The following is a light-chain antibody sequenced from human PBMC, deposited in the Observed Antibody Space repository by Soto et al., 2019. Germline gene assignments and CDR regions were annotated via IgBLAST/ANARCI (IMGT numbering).Light chain of an antibody. V-gene: IGKV3-11*01. J-gene: IGKJ4*01. CDR1: QTISSY. CDR2: DAS. Sequence: EIVLTQSPATLSLSPGERATLSCRASQTISSYLAWYQRKPGQAPRLLIYDASNRATGIPARFSGSGSGTDFTLTISCLEPEDFAVYFCQQRSDWPPTFGGGTQVEIK. CDR3: QQRSDWPPT.